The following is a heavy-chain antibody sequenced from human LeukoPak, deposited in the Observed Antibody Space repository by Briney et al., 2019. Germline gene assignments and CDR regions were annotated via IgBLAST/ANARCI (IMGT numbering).Heavy chain of an antibody. CDR1: GASISSDDYF. CDR3: ARTRGRVSKTDFDS. V-gene: IGHV4-39*07. J-gene: IGHJ4*02. Sequence: SETLSLTCTVSGASISSDDYFWGWIRQPPGKGLEWIATIYYSGNTYYNPSLSSRVTTSADSSKNQFSLRLRSVTAADAAVYFCARTRGRVSKTDFDSWGQGTLVTVSS. CDR2: IYYSGNT. D-gene: IGHD5/OR15-5a*01.